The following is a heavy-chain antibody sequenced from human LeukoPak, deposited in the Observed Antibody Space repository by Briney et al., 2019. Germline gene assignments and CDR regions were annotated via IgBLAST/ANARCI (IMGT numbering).Heavy chain of an antibody. V-gene: IGHV3-11*01. CDR1: GFTFSDYY. J-gene: IGHJ4*02. CDR2: ISDSGTTI. Sequence: GGSLRLSCAASGFTFSDYYMAWIRQAPGRGLEWLSYISDSGTTIHDADSVKGRFTISRDNVKNSLYLQMNSLRAEDTAVYFCARDRLQLHAGFDYWGQGTVVTVSS. D-gene: IGHD5-24*01. CDR3: ARDRLQLHAGFDY.